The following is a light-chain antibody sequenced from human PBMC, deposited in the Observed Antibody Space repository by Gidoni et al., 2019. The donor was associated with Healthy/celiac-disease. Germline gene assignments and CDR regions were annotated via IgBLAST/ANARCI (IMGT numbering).Light chain of an antibody. V-gene: IGLV2-14*01. CDR1: SSDVGGYNY. J-gene: IGLJ2*01. Sequence: QSALTQPASVSGSPGQSITISCTVTSSDVGGYNYVSWYQKHPGKAPNLMIYDFSNRPSGVSHRFSGSKSGNTASLTISGLHAEDEADYYCSSYTSSSRWVFGGGTKLTVL. CDR3: SSYTSSSRWV. CDR2: DFS.